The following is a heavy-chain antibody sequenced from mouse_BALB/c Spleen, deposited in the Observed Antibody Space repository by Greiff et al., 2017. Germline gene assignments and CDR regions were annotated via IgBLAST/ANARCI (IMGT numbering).Heavy chain of an antibody. CDR1: GFSLTSYG. CDR3: ARTDRYDLAMDY. D-gene: IGHD2-14*01. V-gene: IGHV2-2*02. Sequence: VMLVESGPGLVQPSQSLSITCTVSGFSLTSYGVHWVRQSPGKGLEWLGVIWSGGSTDYNAAFISRLSISKDNSKSQVFFKMNSLQANDTAIYYCARTDRYDLAMDYWGQGTSVTVSS. J-gene: IGHJ4*01. CDR2: IWSGGST.